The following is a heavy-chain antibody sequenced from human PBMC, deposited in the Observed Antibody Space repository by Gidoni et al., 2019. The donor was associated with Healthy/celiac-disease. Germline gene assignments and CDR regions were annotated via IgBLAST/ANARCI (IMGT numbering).Heavy chain of an antibody. V-gene: IGHV3-53*04. CDR2: IYSGGST. CDR1: GFTVSSNY. Sequence: EVQLVESGGGLVQPGGSLRLSCAASGFTVSSNYMSWVRQAPGKGREWVSVIYSGGSTYYADSVKGRFTISRHNSKNTLYLQMNSLRAEDTAVYYCARSIAARPNYFDYWGQGTLVTVSS. D-gene: IGHD6-6*01. CDR3: ARSIAARPNYFDY. J-gene: IGHJ4*02.